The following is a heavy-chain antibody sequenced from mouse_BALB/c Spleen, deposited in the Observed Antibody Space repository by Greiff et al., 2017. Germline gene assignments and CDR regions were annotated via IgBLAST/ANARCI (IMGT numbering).Heavy chain of an antibody. J-gene: IGHJ4*01. CDR2: ISSGGGST. CDR3: ARRYGKGYAMDY. CDR1: GFAFSSYD. V-gene: IGHV5-12-1*01. D-gene: IGHD2-1*01. Sequence: EVNVVESGGGLVKPGGSLKLSCAASGFAFSSYDMSWVRQTPGKRLEWVAYISSGGGSTYYPDTVKGRFTISRDNAKNTLYLQMSSLKSEDTAMYYCARRYGKGYAMDYWGQGTSVTVSS.